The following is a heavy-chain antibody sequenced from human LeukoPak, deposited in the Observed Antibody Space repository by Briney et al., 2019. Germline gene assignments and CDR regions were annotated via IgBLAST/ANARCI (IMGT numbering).Heavy chain of an antibody. Sequence: SETLSLTCTVSGGSISSDGYYWSWIRQHPGKGLEWIGYIYYSGSTYYNPSLKSRVTISVDTSKNQFSLKLSSVTAADTAVYCCALGSGGSCYVQWGQGTLVTVSS. CDR1: GGSISSDGYY. J-gene: IGHJ4*02. CDR3: ALGSGGSCYVQ. CDR2: IYYSGST. V-gene: IGHV4-31*03. D-gene: IGHD2-15*01.